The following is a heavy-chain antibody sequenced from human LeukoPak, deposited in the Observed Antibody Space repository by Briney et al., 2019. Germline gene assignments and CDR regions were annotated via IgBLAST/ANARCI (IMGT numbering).Heavy chain of an antibody. Sequence: GGSLRLSCAASGFTFSSYWMSWVRRAPEKGLEWVANINQGGSEKYYVDSVKGRFTISRDNAKHSLYLQMNSLRVEDTAIYYCARDETALDSWGQGTQVTVSS. CDR2: INQGGSEK. D-gene: IGHD5-18*01. CDR3: ARDETALDS. V-gene: IGHV3-7*01. CDR1: GFTFSSYW. J-gene: IGHJ4*02.